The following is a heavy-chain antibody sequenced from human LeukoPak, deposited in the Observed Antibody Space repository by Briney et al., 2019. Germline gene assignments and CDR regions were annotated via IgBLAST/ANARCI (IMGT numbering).Heavy chain of an antibody. CDR2: INPSGGST. CDR1: GYTFTSYY. V-gene: IGHV1-46*01. Sequence: GASVKVSCKASGYTFTSYYMHWVRQAPGQGLEWMGIINPSGGSTSYAQKFQGRVTMTRDTSTSTVYMEVSSLRSEDTAVYYCARDPTNGYSYDSNYFDCWGQGTLVTVSS. J-gene: IGHJ4*02. D-gene: IGHD5-18*01. CDR3: ARDPTNGYSYDSNYFDC.